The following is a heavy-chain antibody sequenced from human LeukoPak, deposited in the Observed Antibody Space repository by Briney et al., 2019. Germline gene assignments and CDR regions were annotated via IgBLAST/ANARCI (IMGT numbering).Heavy chain of an antibody. CDR3: ARASYYNDSSGYTDY. J-gene: IGHJ4*02. D-gene: IGHD3-22*01. CDR2: ISSSRSYI. Sequence: GGSLRLSCAASGFTFSSYSTNSVRQAPGKGLEWVSSISSSRSYIYYADSVTGRLTISRDNAKNSLYLQMNSLRAEDTAVYYCARASYYNDSSGYTDYWGQGTLVTVSS. V-gene: IGHV3-21*01. CDR1: GFTFSSYS.